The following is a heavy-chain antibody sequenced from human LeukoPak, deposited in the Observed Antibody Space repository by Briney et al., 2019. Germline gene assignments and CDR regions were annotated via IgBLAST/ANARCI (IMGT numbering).Heavy chain of an antibody. CDR3: AKAHYDQPPPEDY. D-gene: IGHD3-22*01. J-gene: IGHJ4*02. Sequence: GRSLRLSCAASGFTFTSYAISSGPQAPGKGLEWVSGIRGSGGSTYYADSVKGRFTISRDNSKNTLYLQMNSLRAEDTAVYYCAKAHYDQPPPEDYWGQGTLVTVSS. V-gene: IGHV3-23*01. CDR2: IRGSGGST. CDR1: GFTFTSYA.